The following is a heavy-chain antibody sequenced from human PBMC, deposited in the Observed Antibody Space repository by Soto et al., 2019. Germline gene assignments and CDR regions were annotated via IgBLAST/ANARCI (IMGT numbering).Heavy chain of an antibody. V-gene: IGHV3-33*01. CDR1: GFTFSSYG. CDR2: IWYDGSNK. CDR3: ARVLSSSDAYYYYYGMDV. D-gene: IGHD6-25*01. J-gene: IGHJ6*02. Sequence: GGSLRLSCAASGFTFSSYGMHWVRQAPGKGLEWVAVIWYDGSNKYYADSVKGRFTISRDNSKNTLYLQMNSLRAEDTAVYYCARVLSSSDAYYYYYGMDVWGQGTTVTVSS.